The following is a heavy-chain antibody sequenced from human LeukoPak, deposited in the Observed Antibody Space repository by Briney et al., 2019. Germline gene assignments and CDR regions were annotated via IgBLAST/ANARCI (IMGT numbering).Heavy chain of an antibody. CDR2: ISRSGRNT. CDR3: ARDAPCTTSTCYKQIDS. Sequence: GGSLRLSCAASGFTLIRHEMNWVRQAPGKGLEWVSFISRSGRNTDYADSVKGRFTISRDDAKNSLYLQLNSLRADDTAVYHCARDAPCTTSTCYKQIDSWGQGTLVTVSS. CDR1: GFTLIRHE. J-gene: IGHJ4*02. D-gene: IGHD2-2*02. V-gene: IGHV3-48*03.